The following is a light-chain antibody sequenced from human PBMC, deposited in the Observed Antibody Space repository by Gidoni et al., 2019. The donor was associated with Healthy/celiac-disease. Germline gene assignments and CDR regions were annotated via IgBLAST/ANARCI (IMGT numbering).Light chain of an antibody. CDR1: QSVSSN. V-gene: IGKV3-15*01. CDR2: GAS. J-gene: IGKJ2*01. CDR3: QQYNNWPLPST. Sequence: EIVMTQSPATLSVSPGERATLPCRASQSVSSNLAWYQQKPGQAPRLLIYGASTRATGIPARFSGSGSGTEFTLTISSLQSEDFAVYYCQQYNNWPLPSTFGQGTKLEIK.